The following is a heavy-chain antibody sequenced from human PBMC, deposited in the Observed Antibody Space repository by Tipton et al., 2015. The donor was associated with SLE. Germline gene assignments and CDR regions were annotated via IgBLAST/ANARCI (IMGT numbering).Heavy chain of an antibody. CDR2: IYTSGST. J-gene: IGHJ6*02. Sequence: TLSLTCAVYGGSFSGYYWSWIRQPPGKGLEWIGSIYTSGSTNYNPSLKSRVTISVDTSKNHFSLKLRSVTAADTAVYYCARGSHYYYDYGMDVWGQGATVTVSS. CDR3: ARGSHYYYDYGMDV. CDR1: GGSFSGYY. V-gene: IGHV4-4*09.